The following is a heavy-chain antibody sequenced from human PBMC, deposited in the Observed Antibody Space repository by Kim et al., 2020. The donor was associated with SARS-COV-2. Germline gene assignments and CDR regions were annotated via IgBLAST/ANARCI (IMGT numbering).Heavy chain of an antibody. CDR2: IWYDGSNK. Sequence: GGSLRLSCAASGFTFSSYGMHWVRQAPGKGLEWVAVIWYDGSNKYYADSVKGRFTISRDNSKNTLYLQMNSLRAEDTAVYYCAKDSELFTVTTGGWFDPWGQGTLVTVSS. CDR3: AKDSELFTVTTGGWFDP. V-gene: IGHV3-33*06. D-gene: IGHD4-17*01. J-gene: IGHJ5*02. CDR1: GFTFSSYG.